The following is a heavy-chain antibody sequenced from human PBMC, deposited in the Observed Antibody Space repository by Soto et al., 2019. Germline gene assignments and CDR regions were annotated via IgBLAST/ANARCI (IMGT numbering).Heavy chain of an antibody. CDR1: GGTFSSYA. V-gene: IGHV1-69*01. J-gene: IGHJ5*02. CDR2: IIPIFGTA. D-gene: IGHD6-13*01. CDR3: ARGQQLALLSNWFDP. Sequence: QVQLVQSGAEVTKPGSSVKVSCKASGGTFSSYAISWVRQAPGHGHEWMGGIIPIFGTANYAQKFQGRVKITADESTSTAYMELSSLRSEDTAVYYCARGQQLALLSNWFDPWGQGTLVTVSS.